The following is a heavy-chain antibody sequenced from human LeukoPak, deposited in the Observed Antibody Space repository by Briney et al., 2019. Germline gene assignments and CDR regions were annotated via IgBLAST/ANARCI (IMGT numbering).Heavy chain of an antibody. J-gene: IGHJ6*02. CDR3: ARDFAVTTQKCYYYYGMDV. Sequence: ASVKVSCKASGYTFTSYGISWVRQAPGQGLEWMGWINSNNGNTNYEQKFQGRVTMTTDTSTSTAYMELRSLRSDDTAVYYCARDFAVTTQKCYYYYGMDVWGQGTTVTVSS. CDR2: INSNNGNT. V-gene: IGHV1-18*01. CDR1: GYTFTSYG. D-gene: IGHD4-11*01.